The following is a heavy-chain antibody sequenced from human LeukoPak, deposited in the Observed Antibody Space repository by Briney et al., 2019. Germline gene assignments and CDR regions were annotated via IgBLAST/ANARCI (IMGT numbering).Heavy chain of an antibody. J-gene: IGHJ4*02. D-gene: IGHD5-12*01. CDR1: GFTFSSYS. Sequence: PGGSLRLSCAASGFTFSSYSMNWVRQAPGKGLEWVANINEDGTKIFYVDSVKGRFTISSDNAKSSIYLQMNSLRADDTAVYYCLNLGYSYGGQGTRVTGSS. CDR3: LNLGYSY. V-gene: IGHV3-7*01. CDR2: INEDGTKI.